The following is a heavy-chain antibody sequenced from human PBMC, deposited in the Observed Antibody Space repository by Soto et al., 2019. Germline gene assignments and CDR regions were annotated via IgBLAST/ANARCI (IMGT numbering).Heavy chain of an antibody. Sequence: QVQLQESGPGLVKPSQTLSLTCTVSGGSISSGDYYWSWIRQPPGKGLEWIGYIYYSGSTYYNPSLKSRVTISVDTSKNQFSLKLSSVTPADTAVYYCARANSYGPTASDYWGQGTLVTVSS. CDR1: GGSISSGDYY. CDR3: ARANSYGPTASDY. D-gene: IGHD5-18*01. CDR2: IYYSGST. V-gene: IGHV4-30-4*01. J-gene: IGHJ4*02.